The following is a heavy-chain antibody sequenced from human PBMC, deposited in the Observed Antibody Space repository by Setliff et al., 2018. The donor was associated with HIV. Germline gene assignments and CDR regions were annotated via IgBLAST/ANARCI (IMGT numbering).Heavy chain of an antibody. CDR3: ARKGGSSGYYSLIGDAFDI. Sequence: SVKVSCKTSGGTFSSYAISWVRQAPGQGLEWMGGIIPIFGTANYAQKFQGRVTITTDESTSTAYMELSSLRSEDTAVYYCARKGGSSGYYSLIGDAFDIWGQGTMVTVSS. CDR2: IIPIFGTA. J-gene: IGHJ3*02. V-gene: IGHV1-69*05. D-gene: IGHD3-22*01. CDR1: GGTFSSYA.